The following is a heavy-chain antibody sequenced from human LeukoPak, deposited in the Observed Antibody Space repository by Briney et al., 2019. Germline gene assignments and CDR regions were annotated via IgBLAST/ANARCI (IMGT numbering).Heavy chain of an antibody. CDR1: ADSFNNYA. CDR2: SIPLFGTV. J-gene: IGHJ4*02. Sequence: SVTVSCKASADSFNNYAFNWVRQAPGQGPEWMGGSIPLFGTVKAAQKFQGRFTITTDESTSTAYMELSSLTSEDTAVYYCARVVPAAMGYFDYWGQGTLVTVSS. V-gene: IGHV1-69*05. D-gene: IGHD2-2*01. CDR3: ARVVPAAMGYFDY.